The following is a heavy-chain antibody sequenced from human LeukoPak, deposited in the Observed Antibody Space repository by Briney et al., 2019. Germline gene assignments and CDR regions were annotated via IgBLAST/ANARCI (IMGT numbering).Heavy chain of an antibody. J-gene: IGHJ5*02. CDR1: GYTLTELS. CDR2: FDLEDGET. CDR3: ATVVDYYGSGSSNWFDP. Sequence: ASVKVSCKVSGYTLTELSMHWVRQAPGKGLEWMGGFDLEDGETIYAQKFQGRVTMTEDTSTDTAYMELSSLRSEDTAVYYCATVVDYYGSGSSNWFDPWGQGTLVTVSS. D-gene: IGHD3-10*01. V-gene: IGHV1-24*01.